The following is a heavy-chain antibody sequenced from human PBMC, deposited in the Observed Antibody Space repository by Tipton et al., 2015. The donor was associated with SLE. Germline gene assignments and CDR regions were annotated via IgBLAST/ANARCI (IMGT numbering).Heavy chain of an antibody. Sequence: TLSLTCAVYGGSFSGYSWSWIRQTPGKGLEWIGEINHSGSTNYNPSLKSRVTISVDTSKNQFSLKLSSVTAADTAVYYCARAPGIVGARGAFDIWGQGTMVTVSS. CDR3: ARAPGIVGARGAFDI. D-gene: IGHD1-26*01. CDR2: INHSGST. CDR1: GGSFSGYS. J-gene: IGHJ3*02. V-gene: IGHV4-34*01.